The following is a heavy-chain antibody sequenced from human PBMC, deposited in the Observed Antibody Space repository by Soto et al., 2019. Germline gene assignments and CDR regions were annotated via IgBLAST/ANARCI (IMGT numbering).Heavy chain of an antibody. Sequence: PGGSLRLSCAASGFTFSSYAMHWVRQAPGKGLEWVAVISYDGSNKYYADSVKGRFTISRDNSKNTLYLQMNSLRAEDTAVYYCARDKLRYFDWLSRDQYHYYGVDVWGQGTTVTVSS. D-gene: IGHD3-9*01. V-gene: IGHV3-30-3*01. J-gene: IGHJ6*02. CDR1: GFTFSSYA. CDR2: ISYDGSNK. CDR3: ARDKLRYFDWLSRDQYHYYGVDV.